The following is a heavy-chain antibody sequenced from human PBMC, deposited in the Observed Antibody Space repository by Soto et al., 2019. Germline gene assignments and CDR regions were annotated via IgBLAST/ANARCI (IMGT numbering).Heavy chain of an antibody. V-gene: IGHV3-30-3*01. Sequence: QVQLVESGGGVVQPGRSLRLSCAASGFTFSSYAMHWVRQAPGKGLEWVAVISYDGSNKYYADSVKGRFTISRDNSKNTLYLQMNSLRAEETAVYYCARDGGIAAAGNYYYYYGMDVWGQGTTVTVSS. CDR2: ISYDGSNK. CDR1: GFTFSSYA. J-gene: IGHJ6*02. D-gene: IGHD6-13*01. CDR3: ARDGGIAAAGNYYYYYGMDV.